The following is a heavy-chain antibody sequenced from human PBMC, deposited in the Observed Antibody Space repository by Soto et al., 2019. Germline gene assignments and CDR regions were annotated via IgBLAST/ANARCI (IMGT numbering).Heavy chain of an antibody. CDR3: ARRGRQLRFLEWLPYYFDY. D-gene: IGHD3-3*01. Sequence: PSETLSLTCTVSCGSISSRSYYWGWIRQPPGKGLEWIGSIYYSGSTYYNPSLKSRVTISVDTSKNQFSLKLSSVTAADTAVYYCARRGRQLRFLEWLPYYFDYWGQGTLVTVSS. CDR2: IYYSGST. V-gene: IGHV4-39*01. CDR1: CGSISSRSYY. J-gene: IGHJ4*02.